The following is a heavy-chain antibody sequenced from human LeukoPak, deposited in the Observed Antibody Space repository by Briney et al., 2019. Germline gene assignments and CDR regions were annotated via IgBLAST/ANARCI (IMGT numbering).Heavy chain of an antibody. V-gene: IGHV3-30*18. CDR2: ISYDGSNK. D-gene: IGHD3-10*01. CDR1: GFTFSSYG. J-gene: IGHJ4*02. Sequence: GGSVRLSCAASGFTFSSYGMHWVRQALGKGLEWVAVISYDGSNKYYADSVKGRFTISRDNSKNTLYLQMNSLRAEDTAVCYCAKVGTGSYPGLDYWGQGTLVTVSS. CDR3: AKVGTGSYPGLDY.